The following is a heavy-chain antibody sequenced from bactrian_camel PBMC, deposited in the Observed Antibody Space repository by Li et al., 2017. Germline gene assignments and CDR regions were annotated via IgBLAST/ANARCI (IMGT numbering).Heavy chain of an antibody. D-gene: IGHD3*01. CDR3: AAGPNRARWARADEYRY. CDR2: IDRADRTT. CDR1: GITGCDYA. V-gene: IGHV3S1*01. Sequence: VQLVESGGGSVKAGGSLRLSCVISGITGCDYALQWYRQPPGKEREFVSRIDRADRTTYYGDPVKGRFTISRDTAKNTLYLQMNSLKSEDTAMYYCAAGPNRARWARADEYRYWGQGTQVTVS. J-gene: IGHJ4*01.